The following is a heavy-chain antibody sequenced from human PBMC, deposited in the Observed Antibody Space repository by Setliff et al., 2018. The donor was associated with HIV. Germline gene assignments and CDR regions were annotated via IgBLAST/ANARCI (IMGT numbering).Heavy chain of an antibody. D-gene: IGHD3-10*01. Sequence: ASVKFSCKASGYTFLNYDINWLRQAPGQGLEWMGRLTPHSGDTISADRFQGRLVMTTNTSTTTAFMELSSLRSDDTALYFCARGWGLWFGQLSILPLDPWGQGTLVTVSS. CDR2: LTPHSGDT. J-gene: IGHJ5*02. CDR1: GYTFLNYD. CDR3: ARGWGLWFGQLSILPLDP. V-gene: IGHV1-8*01.